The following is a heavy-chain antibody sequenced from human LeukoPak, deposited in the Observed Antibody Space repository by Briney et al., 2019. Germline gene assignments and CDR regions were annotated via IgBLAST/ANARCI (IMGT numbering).Heavy chain of an antibody. CDR2: ISSSSSYI. J-gene: IGHJ4*02. D-gene: IGHD6-19*01. Sequence: PGGSLRLSCAASGFTFSSYSMNWVRQAPGKGLEWVSSISSSSSYIYYADSVKGRFTISRDNAENSLYLQMNSLRAEDTAVYYCASSTSGWYYFDYWGQGTLVTVSS. CDR1: GFTFSSYS. CDR3: ASSTSGWYYFDY. V-gene: IGHV3-21*01.